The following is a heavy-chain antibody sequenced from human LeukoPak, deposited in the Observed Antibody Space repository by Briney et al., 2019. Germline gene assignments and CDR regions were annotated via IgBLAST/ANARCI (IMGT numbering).Heavy chain of an antibody. J-gene: IGHJ4*02. CDR2: IWCDGSNK. Sequence: QPGRSLRLSCTASGFTFSSYGMHWVRQAPGKGLEWVAVIWCDGSNKYYADSVKGRFTISRDNSKNTLYLQMNSLRAEDTAVYYCARDRIQLWTFDYWGQGTLVTVSS. D-gene: IGHD5-18*01. CDR1: GFTFSSYG. V-gene: IGHV3-33*01. CDR3: ARDRIQLWTFDY.